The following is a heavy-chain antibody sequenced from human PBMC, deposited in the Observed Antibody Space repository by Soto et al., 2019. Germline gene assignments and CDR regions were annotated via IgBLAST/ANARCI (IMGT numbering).Heavy chain of an antibody. J-gene: IGHJ6*02. V-gene: IGHV1-69*13. CDR3: ARDWFRGGSPTLNPYYYYGMDV. CDR2: IIPIFGTA. CDR1: GGTFSSYA. D-gene: IGHD2-15*01. Sequence: SVKVSCKASGGTFSSYAMSWVRQAPGQGLEWMGGIIPIFGTANYAQKFQGRVTITADESTSTAYMELSSLRSEDTAVYYCARDWFRGGSPTLNPYYYYGMDVWGQGTTVTVSS.